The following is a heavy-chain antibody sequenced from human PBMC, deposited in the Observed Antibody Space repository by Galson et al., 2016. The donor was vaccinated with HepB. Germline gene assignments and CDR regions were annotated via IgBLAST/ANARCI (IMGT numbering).Heavy chain of an antibody. V-gene: IGHV5-51*01. D-gene: IGHD5-12*01. J-gene: IGHJ4*02. CDR3: ARVDLVAGPVFGRYFDY. CDR2: IYPGDSDT. Sequence: QSGAEVKKPGESLKISCKGSGYIFTTYWIAWVRQMPGKGLEWMGIIYPGDSDTRYSPSFQGQVTISADKSIGTAYLQWSSLKASDTAMYYCARVDLVAGPVFGRYFDYGGQGTLVTVSS. CDR1: GYIFTTYW.